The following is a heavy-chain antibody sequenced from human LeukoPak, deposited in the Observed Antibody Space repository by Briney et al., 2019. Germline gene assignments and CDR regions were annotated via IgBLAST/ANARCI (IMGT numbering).Heavy chain of an antibody. D-gene: IGHD1-26*01. CDR2: IYHSGST. Sequence: SETLSLTCTVSGYSISSGYYWGWIRQPPGKGLEWIGSIYHSGSTYYNPSLKSRVTISVDTSKNQFSLKLSSVTAADTAVYYCARDTIGGGYPDYWGQGTLVTVSS. V-gene: IGHV4-38-2*02. CDR3: ARDTIGGGYPDY. J-gene: IGHJ4*02. CDR1: GYSISSGYY.